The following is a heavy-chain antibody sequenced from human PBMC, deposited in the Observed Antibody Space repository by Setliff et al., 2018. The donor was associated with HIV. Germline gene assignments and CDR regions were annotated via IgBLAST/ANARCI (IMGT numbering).Heavy chain of an antibody. Sequence: GGSLRLSCEASGSTFSTYGMNWVRHAPGKGLEWVAQISSSGFPIYYADSVRGRFTASRDNGKNSLFLQMNSLRAEDTAVYYCVRGTLDFWGQGNLVTVSS. J-gene: IGHJ4*02. CDR3: VRGTLDF. CDR1: GSTFSTYG. V-gene: IGHV3-48*01. CDR2: ISSSGFPI.